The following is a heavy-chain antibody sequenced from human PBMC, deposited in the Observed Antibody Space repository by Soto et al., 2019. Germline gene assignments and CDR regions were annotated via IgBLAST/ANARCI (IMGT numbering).Heavy chain of an antibody. D-gene: IGHD2-2*01. Sequence: PSETLSLTCTVSGGSVSSGSYYWSWIRQPPGKGLEWIGYIYYSGSTNYNPSLKSRVTISVDTSKNQFSLKLSSVTAADTAVYYCARGQRPLLYQLPNFDYWGQGALVTVSS. CDR3: ARGQRPLLYQLPNFDY. V-gene: IGHV4-61*01. CDR1: GGSVSSGSYY. CDR2: IYYSGST. J-gene: IGHJ4*02.